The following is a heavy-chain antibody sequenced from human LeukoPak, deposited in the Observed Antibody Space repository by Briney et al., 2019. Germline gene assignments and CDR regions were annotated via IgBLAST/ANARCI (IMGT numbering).Heavy chain of an antibody. V-gene: IGHV1-18*01. D-gene: IGHD2-15*01. CDR3: ARISHCSGGSCYYFDY. CDR1: GYTFTSYG. CDR2: ISAYNGNT. Sequence: ASVKVSCKASGYTFTSYGISWVRQAPGQGLEWMGWISAYNGNTNYAQKLQGRVTMTTDTSTSTAYMELRSLRSDDTAAYYCARISHCSGGSCYYFDYWGQGTLVTVSS. J-gene: IGHJ4*02.